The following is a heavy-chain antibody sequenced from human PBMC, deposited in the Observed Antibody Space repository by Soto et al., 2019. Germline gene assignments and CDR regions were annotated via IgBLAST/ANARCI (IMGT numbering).Heavy chain of an antibody. V-gene: IGHV1-46*01. Sequence: QVHLVHSGAEVKKPGASVKVSCQASGYTFSSYHMHWVRQAPGQGLEWMGVINPFYGETRYAQEFQGRVTMTRDTSTSTVYMELSSLRSEDTAVYYCARARGISFGYNYFDHWGQGTLVTVSS. CDR2: INPFYGET. CDR1: GYTFSSYH. D-gene: IGHD5-18*01. CDR3: ARARGISFGYNYFDH. J-gene: IGHJ5*02.